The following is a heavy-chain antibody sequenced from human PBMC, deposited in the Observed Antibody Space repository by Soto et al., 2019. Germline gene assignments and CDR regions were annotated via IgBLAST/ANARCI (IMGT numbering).Heavy chain of an antibody. V-gene: IGHV3-23*01. D-gene: IGHD5-18*01. CDR1: GFTFSNYA. Sequence: EVQLLESGGGLVQPGGSLRLSCAASGFTFSNYAMSWVRQAPGKGLEWVSGIIGSGSTTYYTDSVKGRLAISRDNSKTTLYLQMNGLRPEDTAVYYCAKTGPDMGNFDFWGQGTLVTVSS. J-gene: IGHJ4*02. CDR2: IIGSGSTT. CDR3: AKTGPDMGNFDF.